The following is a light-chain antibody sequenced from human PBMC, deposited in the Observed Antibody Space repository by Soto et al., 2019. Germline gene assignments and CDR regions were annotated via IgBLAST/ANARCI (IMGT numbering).Light chain of an antibody. J-gene: IGKJ4*01. CDR1: QSISSW. CDR3: QQYTTYST. CDR2: DVS. Sequence: DIQMTQSPSTLSASVGDRVTITCRASQSISSWLAWYQQKPGKAPKLLIYDVSNLESGVPSRFSGSGSGTEFTLTISSLQPDDFATYYCQQYTTYSTFGGGTKVEIK. V-gene: IGKV1-5*01.